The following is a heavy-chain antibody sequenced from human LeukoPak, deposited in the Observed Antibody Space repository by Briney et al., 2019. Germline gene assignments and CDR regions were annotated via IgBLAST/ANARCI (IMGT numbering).Heavy chain of an antibody. CDR3: TRSTILLWFYYGLGV. J-gene: IGHJ6*02. CDR1: GFTFGDHA. Sequence: GGSLRLSCTASGFTFGDHAMSWVRQAPGKGLEWVGFIRSKAYGGTTEYAASVKGRFTISRDDSKSIAYLQMNSLKTEDTAVYYGTRSTILLWFYYGLGVWGQGTTVIVSS. CDR2: IRSKAYGGTT. D-gene: IGHD3-10*01. V-gene: IGHV3-49*04.